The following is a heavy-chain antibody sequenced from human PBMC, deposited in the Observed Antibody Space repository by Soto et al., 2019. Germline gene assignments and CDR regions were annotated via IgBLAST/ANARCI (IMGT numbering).Heavy chain of an antibody. CDR2: IKQDGSEK. D-gene: IGHD3-10*01. CDR1: GFIFGNFW. V-gene: IGHV3-7*04. Sequence: PGGSLRLSCAASGFIFGNFWMSWVRQAPGKGLEWVANIKQDGSEKYYVDSVKGRFTLSRDNAKNSLHLQMNSLRAEDTAVYYCARGYSGSGSPLWGQGTLVTVSS. CDR3: ARGYSGSGSPL. J-gene: IGHJ4*01.